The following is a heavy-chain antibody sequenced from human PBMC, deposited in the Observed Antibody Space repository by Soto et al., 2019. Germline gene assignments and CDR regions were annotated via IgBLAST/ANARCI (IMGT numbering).Heavy chain of an antibody. CDR1: GFTFRNYA. CDR3: ARPWGQLSTYYYGMDT. Sequence: QVQLVESGGGVVQPGRSLTLSCAASGFTFRNYAMHWVRQAPGKGLEWVATISYDGDNKYSTDSVKGPFTISRDNSKNTLYLQMNSLRPEDTAVYYCARPWGQLSTYYYGMDTWGQGTTVTVSS. J-gene: IGHJ6*02. CDR2: ISYDGDNK. D-gene: IGHD3-16*01. V-gene: IGHV3-30-3*01.